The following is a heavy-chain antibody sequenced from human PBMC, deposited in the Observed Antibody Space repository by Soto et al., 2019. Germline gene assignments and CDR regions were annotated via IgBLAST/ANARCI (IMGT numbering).Heavy chain of an antibody. Sequence: SETLSLTCTVSGGPISGYNWSGIRQPQGKGLEWIGYIYYSGGTNYNPSLKSRVTISVDTSKNQFPLKLSSVTAADTAVYYCACGSSDACYYYYDFDFWGQGTTVTVSS. J-gene: IGHJ6*02. CDR1: GGPISGYN. D-gene: IGHD1-26*01. CDR3: ACGSSDACYYYYDFDF. CDR2: IYYSGGT. V-gene: IGHV4-59*01.